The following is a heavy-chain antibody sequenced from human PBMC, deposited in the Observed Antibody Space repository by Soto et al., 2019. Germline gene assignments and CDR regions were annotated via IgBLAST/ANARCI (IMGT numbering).Heavy chain of an antibody. Sequence: GLDLEWLALIYWDDDKRYSPSLKSRLTITKDTSKNQVVLTMTNMDPVDTATYYCAHTLNYYGSGSYENLFDYWGQGTLVTVSS. CDR2: IYWDDDK. V-gene: IGHV2-5*02. CDR3: AHTLNYYGSGSYENLFDY. D-gene: IGHD3-10*01. J-gene: IGHJ4*02.